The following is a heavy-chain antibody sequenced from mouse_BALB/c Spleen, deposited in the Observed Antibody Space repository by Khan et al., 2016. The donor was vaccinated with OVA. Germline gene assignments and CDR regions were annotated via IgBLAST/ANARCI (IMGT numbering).Heavy chain of an antibody. Sequence: MQLKESGPGLVAPPQSLSITCTVSGFSLSRYSVHWVRQPPGKGLEWLGIIWIGGSADYNSPLKSRLSISKDNSKSQVFLKMNSLQTDDTAMYYCARNRDGGSYWYFDVWGAGTTVTVSS. CDR1: GFSLSRYS. CDR3: ARNRDGGSYWYFDV. V-gene: IGHV2-6-4*01. D-gene: IGHD3-3*01. J-gene: IGHJ1*01. CDR2: IWIGGSA.